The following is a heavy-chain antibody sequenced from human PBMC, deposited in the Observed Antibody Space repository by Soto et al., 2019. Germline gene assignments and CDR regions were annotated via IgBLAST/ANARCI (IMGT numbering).Heavy chain of an antibody. CDR3: ARHEATYYNFYGMDV. CDR2: IHPGESDT. V-gene: IGHV5-51*01. Sequence: GESLKISCKSYGYSFTTYWIAWVRQVPGKGLEWMGSIHPGESDTRYSPAFQGQVAISADRSITTAYLQWSSLTASDTAMYYCARHEATYYNFYGMDVWGQGTTVTVS. CDR1: GYSFTTYW. J-gene: IGHJ6*02.